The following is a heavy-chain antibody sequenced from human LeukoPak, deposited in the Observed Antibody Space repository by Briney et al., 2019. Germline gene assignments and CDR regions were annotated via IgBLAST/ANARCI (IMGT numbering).Heavy chain of an antibody. J-gene: IGHJ4*02. CDR2: ISLSGSTM. CDR3: AREASCSSTTCYFDY. V-gene: IGHV3-11*01. Sequence: GGSLRLSCAASGFNFSDFYMSWIRQAPGKGLEWLSSISLSGSTMTYAASVKGRVTVSRDNAKNSVVLHILSLRADDTAVYYCAREASCSSTTCYFDYWGQGTLVTVSS. CDR1: GFNFSDFY. D-gene: IGHD2-2*01.